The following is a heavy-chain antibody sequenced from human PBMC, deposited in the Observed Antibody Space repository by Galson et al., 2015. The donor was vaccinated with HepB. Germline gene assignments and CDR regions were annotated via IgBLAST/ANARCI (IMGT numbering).Heavy chain of an antibody. Sequence: SLRLSCAASGFTFSSYSMNWVRKAPGKGLEWVSSISSSSSYIYYADSVKGRFTISRDNAKNSLYLQMNSLRAEDTAVYYCARAGYSGYPDAFDIWGQGTMVTVSS. CDR2: ISSSSSYI. V-gene: IGHV3-21*01. CDR3: ARAGYSGYPDAFDI. CDR1: GFTFSSYS. D-gene: IGHD5-12*01. J-gene: IGHJ3*02.